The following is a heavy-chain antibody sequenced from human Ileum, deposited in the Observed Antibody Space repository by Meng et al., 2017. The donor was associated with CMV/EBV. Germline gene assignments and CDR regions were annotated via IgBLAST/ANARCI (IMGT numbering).Heavy chain of an antibody. CDR3: ARGGSDSPRGHDY. Sequence: AASGFTFSNYWMHWVRQVPGKGLVWVSRINPDGSSTNYADSVKGRFTISRDNAKNTLYLQVNSLRADDTAVYYCARGGSDSPRGHDYWGQGTLVTVSS. CDR2: INPDGSST. J-gene: IGHJ4*02. CDR1: GFTFSNYW. D-gene: IGHD2-15*01. V-gene: IGHV3-74*01.